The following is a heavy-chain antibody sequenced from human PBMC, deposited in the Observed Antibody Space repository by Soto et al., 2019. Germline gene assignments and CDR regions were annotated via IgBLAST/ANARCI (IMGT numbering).Heavy chain of an antibody. D-gene: IGHD3-3*01. Sequence: SETLCLRWSVAGGSSGSISYYWGWIRQPPGKGLEWIGSIYYSGSTYYNPSLKRRVTISVDTSKNQFSLKLSSVPAADTAVYYCARHSSGLRFLAWFPGSTIYYYGMDVWGQGPTVTVSS. V-gene: IGHV4-39*01. J-gene: IGHJ6*02. CDR2: IYYSGST. CDR3: ARHSSGLRFLAWFPGSTIYYYGMDV. CDR1: GGSSGSISYY.